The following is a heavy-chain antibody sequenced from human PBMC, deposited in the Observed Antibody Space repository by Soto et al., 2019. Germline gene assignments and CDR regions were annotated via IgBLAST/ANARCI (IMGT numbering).Heavy chain of an antibody. CDR1: GFTFSSYA. Sequence: GGSLRLSCAASGFTFSSYAMSWVRQAPGKGLEWVSAISVSGGSTYYADSVKGRFTISRDNSKNTLYLQMNSLRAEDTAVYYCAKGRGYSGYDALDYWGQGTLVTAPQ. V-gene: IGHV3-23*01. CDR2: ISVSGGST. J-gene: IGHJ4*02. CDR3: AKGRGYSGYDALDY. D-gene: IGHD5-12*01.